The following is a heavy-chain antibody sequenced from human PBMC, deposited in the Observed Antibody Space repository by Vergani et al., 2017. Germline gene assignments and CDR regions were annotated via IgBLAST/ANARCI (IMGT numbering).Heavy chain of an antibody. J-gene: IGHJ6*03. CDR2: INHTGRA. Sequence: QVQLQQWGGGLLKPSETLSLTCVVNGGSFTSYHWTWIRQSPGEGLEWVGDINHTGRADYNPSLKSRITMSVDKSRNQFSLTLNSVPATDTAIYICARVNTETNGHLYYYYYMDVWGQGTAVTVS. CDR1: GGSFTSYH. V-gene: IGHV4-34*01. CDR3: ARVNTETNGHLYYYYYMDV. D-gene: IGHD4-11*01.